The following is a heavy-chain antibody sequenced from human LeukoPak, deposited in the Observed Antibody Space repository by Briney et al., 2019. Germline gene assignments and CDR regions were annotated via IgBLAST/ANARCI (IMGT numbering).Heavy chain of an antibody. J-gene: IGHJ4*02. D-gene: IGHD3-22*01. V-gene: IGHV3-23*01. CDR2: ISGSGGST. CDR3: AKDSSYYDSSGYPYFDY. CDR1: GFTFSSYA. Sequence: PGGALRLSCAAPGFTFSSYAMSWVRQAPGKGLEWVSAISGSGGSTYYADSVKGRFTISRDNSKNTLYLQMNSLRAEDTAVYYCAKDSSYYDSSGYPYFDYWGQGTLVTVSS.